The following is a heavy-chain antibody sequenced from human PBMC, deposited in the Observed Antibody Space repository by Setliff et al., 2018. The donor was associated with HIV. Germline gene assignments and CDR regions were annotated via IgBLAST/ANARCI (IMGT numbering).Heavy chain of an antibody. J-gene: IGHJ4*02. D-gene: IGHD2-21*02. CDR3: ARGRVFCDGDSCYHFDY. Sequence: PSETLSLTCDVSGDSIISGDFFWSWIRQSPGKGLEWIGYVYFSGSANHNPSLKSPVSISVDTSKNQFYLTLSSVTAADTAVYYCARGRVFCDGDSCYHFDYWGQGVLVTVSS. CDR1: GDSIISGDFF. V-gene: IGHV4-31*11. CDR2: VYFSGSA.